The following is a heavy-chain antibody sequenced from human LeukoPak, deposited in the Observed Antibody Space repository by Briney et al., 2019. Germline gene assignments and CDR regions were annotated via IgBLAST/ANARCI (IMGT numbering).Heavy chain of an antibody. J-gene: IGHJ4*02. D-gene: IGHD3-3*01. CDR3: AREPIYDFWSGEAGY. CDR2: IYYSGST. CDR1: GGSIARSHYY. Sequence: SETLSLTCAVSGGSIARSHYYWSWIRQPPGKGLEWIGYIYYSGSTYYNPSLKSRVTISVDTSKNQFSLKLSSVTAADTAVYYCAREPIYDFWSGEAGYWGQGTLVTVSS. V-gene: IGHV4-30-4*08.